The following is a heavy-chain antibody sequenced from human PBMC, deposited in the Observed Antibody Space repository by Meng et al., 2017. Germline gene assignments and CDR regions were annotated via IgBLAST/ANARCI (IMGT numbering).Heavy chain of an antibody. V-gene: IGHV4-61*01. J-gene: IGHJ4*02. Sequence: QVQLQGSGPGLGRPSETLSLTCTVSGSSVSSGSYYWSWIRQPPGKGLEWIGYIYYSGSTNYNPSLKSRVTISVDTSKNQFSLKLSSVTAADTAVYYCARDGDYYGSGSYYYYFDYWGQGTLVTVSS. CDR3: ARDGDYYGSGSYYYYFDY. CDR1: GSSVSSGSYY. D-gene: IGHD3-10*01. CDR2: IYYSGST.